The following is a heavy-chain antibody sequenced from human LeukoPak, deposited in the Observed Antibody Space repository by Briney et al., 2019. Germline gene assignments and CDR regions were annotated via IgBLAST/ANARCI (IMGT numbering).Heavy chain of an antibody. J-gene: IGHJ4*02. CDR3: AKEVWDYYGSGSSARY. CDR1: GFTFSSYG. V-gene: IGHV3-23*01. Sequence: PGGSLRLSCAASGFTFSSYGMGWVRQAPGKGLEWVSVISNSGGSTDYADSVKGRFTISRDNSKKTLYLQMNSLRAEDTAVYYCAKEVWDYYGSGSSARYWGQGTLVTVSS. CDR2: ISNSGGST. D-gene: IGHD3-10*01.